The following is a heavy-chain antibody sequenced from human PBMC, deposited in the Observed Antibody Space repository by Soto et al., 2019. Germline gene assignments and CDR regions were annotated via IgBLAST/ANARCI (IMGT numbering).Heavy chain of an antibody. V-gene: IGHV3-7*01. CDR1: GFTFSSYW. Sequence: HPGGSLRLSCAAFGFTFSSYWMSWVRQAPGKGLEWVANIKQDGSEKYYVDSVKGRFTISRDNAKNSLYLQMNSLRAEDTAVYYCARVIIFWLENYYMDVWGKGTTVTVSS. J-gene: IGHJ6*03. CDR2: IKQDGSEK. D-gene: IGHD3-9*01. CDR3: ARVIIFWLENYYMDV.